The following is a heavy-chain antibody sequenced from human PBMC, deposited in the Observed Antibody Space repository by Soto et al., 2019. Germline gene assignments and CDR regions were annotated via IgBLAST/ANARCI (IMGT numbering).Heavy chain of an antibody. D-gene: IGHD2-21*01. CDR1: GFTFSGYG. Sequence: HPGGSLRLSCAASGFTFSGYGMNWVRQAPGKGLEWVSAISGSGGATYYADSVKGRFTISRDNSKNTMYLQMNSLRAEDTAIYYCAKDKGDEVFLGYYDNWGQGTLVTVSS. V-gene: IGHV3-23*01. CDR3: AKDKGDEVFLGYYDN. CDR2: ISGSGGAT. J-gene: IGHJ4*02.